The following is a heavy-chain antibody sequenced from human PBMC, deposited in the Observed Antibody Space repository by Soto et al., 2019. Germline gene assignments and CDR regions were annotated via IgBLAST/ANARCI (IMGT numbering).Heavy chain of an antibody. Sequence: SETLSLTCTVSGGSISSSICYGGWIRQPPGKGLEWIGSIFYSGSTYYNPSLKSRVTISVDTSKNQFSLKLSSVTAADTAVYYCARVGGINWFDPWGQGTLVTVSS. J-gene: IGHJ5*02. CDR3: ARVGGINWFDP. V-gene: IGHV4-39*07. CDR1: GGSISSSICY. CDR2: IFYSGST. D-gene: IGHD3-16*01.